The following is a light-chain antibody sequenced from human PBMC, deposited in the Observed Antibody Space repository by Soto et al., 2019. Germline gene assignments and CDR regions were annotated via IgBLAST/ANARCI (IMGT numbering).Light chain of an antibody. CDR1: QGIGTD. J-gene: IGKJ3*01. Sequence: AIQMTQSPSSLAASVGDRVTITCRASQGIGTDLGWYQQRPGKAPNLLIYEASALRSGAPSRFSGSGSGTVFTLTISSLQPEDFGTYYCLQDHNSPFTFGPGTKV. CDR2: EAS. V-gene: IGKV1-6*01. CDR3: LQDHNSPFT.